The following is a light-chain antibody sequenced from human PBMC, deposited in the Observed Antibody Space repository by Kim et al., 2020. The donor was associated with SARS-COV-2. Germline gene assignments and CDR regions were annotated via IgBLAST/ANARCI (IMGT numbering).Light chain of an antibody. CDR3: QQYYSTPPS. J-gene: IGKJ2*03. Sequence: RATLNCKSSQTVLYNSNNKNYLAWYQQKPGQAPKLLIYWASIRKSVVSDRFSGSGSETDFTLTISSLQAEDVAGYYCQQYYSTPPSFGQGTKLEI. CDR1: QTVLYNSNNKNY. V-gene: IGKV4-1*01. CDR2: WAS.